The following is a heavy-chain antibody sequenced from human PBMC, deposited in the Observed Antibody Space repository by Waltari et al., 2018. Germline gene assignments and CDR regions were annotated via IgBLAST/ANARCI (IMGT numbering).Heavy chain of an antibody. CDR3: ARGEKVTARRHYYMDV. J-gene: IGHJ6*03. Sequence: QVQLQQWGAGLLKPSETLSLTCAVYGGSFSGYYWSWIRQPPGKGLEWIGEINHSGSTNYNPSLKSRVTISVDTSKNQFSLKLSSVTAADTAVYYCARGEKVTARRHYYMDVWGKGTTVTVSS. V-gene: IGHV4-34*01. D-gene: IGHD2-21*02. CDR1: GGSFSGYY. CDR2: INHSGST.